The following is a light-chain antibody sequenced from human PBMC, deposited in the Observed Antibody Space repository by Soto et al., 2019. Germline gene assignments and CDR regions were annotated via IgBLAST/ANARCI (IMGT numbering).Light chain of an antibody. V-gene: IGKV3-11*01. CDR2: DAS. CDR3: QQRSDWPLT. CDR1: QSVGRQ. J-gene: IGKJ4*01. Sequence: EIALTQFPATLSLSPGERVTLSCWASQSVGRQLAWYQQKPGQAPRLLIYDASNRATGIPARFSGSGSGTDFTLTLSSLEPEDFALYYCQQRSDWPLTFGGGTQVEIK.